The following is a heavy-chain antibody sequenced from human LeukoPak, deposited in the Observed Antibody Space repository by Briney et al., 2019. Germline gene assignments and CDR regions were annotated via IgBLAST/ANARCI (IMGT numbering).Heavy chain of an antibody. V-gene: IGHV4-34*01. Sequence: PSETLSLTCAVYGGSFSGYYWSWIRQPPGKGLEWIGKINHSGITNYNPSLKSRVTISLDTSKNQFSLKLSSVTAADTAVYYCARGRIDCSSTSCYEEAFDIWGQGTVVTVSS. J-gene: IGHJ3*02. D-gene: IGHD2-2*01. CDR1: GGSFSGYY. CDR2: INHSGIT. CDR3: ARGRIDCSSTSCYEEAFDI.